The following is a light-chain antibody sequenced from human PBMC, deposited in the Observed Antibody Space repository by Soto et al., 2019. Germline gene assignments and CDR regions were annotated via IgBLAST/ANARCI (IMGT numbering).Light chain of an antibody. CDR1: QSVLYSSNNKNY. Sequence: DIVMTQSPDSLAVSLGERATINCKSSQSVLYSSNNKNYLAWYQQKPGQPPKLLVYWGSTRGSGVPDRFSGSGSGTDFTLTISSLHAEDVAVFYCQQYYSSHTFGQGTRLEI. CDR2: WGS. V-gene: IGKV4-1*01. J-gene: IGKJ5*01. CDR3: QQYYSSHT.